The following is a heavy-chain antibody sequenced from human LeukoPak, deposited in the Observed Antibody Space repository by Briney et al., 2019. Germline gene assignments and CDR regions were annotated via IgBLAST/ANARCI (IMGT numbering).Heavy chain of an antibody. Sequence: GGSLRLSCAASGFTFSSYGMSWVRQAPGKGLEWVSAISGSGGSTYYADSVKGRFTISRDNSKNTLYLQMSSLRAEDTAVYYCAKDTHYDYVWGSYRYSTYFDYWGQGTLVTVSS. CDR2: ISGSGGST. D-gene: IGHD3-16*02. CDR3: AKDTHYDYVWGSYRYSTYFDY. CDR1: GFTFSSYG. V-gene: IGHV3-23*01. J-gene: IGHJ4*02.